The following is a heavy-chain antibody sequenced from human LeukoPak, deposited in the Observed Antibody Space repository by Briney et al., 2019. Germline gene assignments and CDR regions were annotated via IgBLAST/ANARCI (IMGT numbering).Heavy chain of an antibody. CDR3: ARAGGSYYNWFDP. CDR2: INLNRGGT. D-gene: IGHD1-26*01. Sequence: ASVKVSCKASGYTFTGYHMHWVRQAPGQGLEWMGWINLNRGGTNYAQKFQGRVTITRDTSISTAYMELSRLRSDDTAVYYCARAGGSYYNWFDPWGQGTLVTVSS. V-gene: IGHV1-2*02. J-gene: IGHJ5*02. CDR1: GYTFTGYH.